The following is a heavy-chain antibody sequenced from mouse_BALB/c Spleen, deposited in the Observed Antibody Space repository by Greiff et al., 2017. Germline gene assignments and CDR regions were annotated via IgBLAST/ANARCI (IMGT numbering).Heavy chain of an antibody. Sequence: EVKLVESGAELVRPGALVKLSCKASGFNIKDYYMHWVKQRPEQGLEWIGWIDPENGNTIYDPKFQGKASITADTSSNTAYLQLSSLTSEDTAVYYCARSAGRFAYWGQGTLVTVSA. CDR3: ARSAGRFAY. J-gene: IGHJ3*01. V-gene: IGHV14-1*02. CDR2: IDPENGNT. CDR1: GFNIKDYY.